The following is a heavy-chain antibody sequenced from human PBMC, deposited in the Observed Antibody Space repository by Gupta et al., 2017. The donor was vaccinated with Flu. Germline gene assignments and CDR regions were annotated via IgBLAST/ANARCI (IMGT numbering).Heavy chain of an antibody. Sequence: WIRQPPGKALEWLAHISSDDIKTYSTSLKSRLTISRDTSKSQVVLTMTNLDPVDTATYYCARLAGQLDTHGAYHYYYYMDVWGKGTTVTVSS. J-gene: IGHJ6*03. V-gene: IGHV2-26*01. D-gene: IGHD6-6*01. CDR2: ISSDDIK. CDR3: ARLAGQLDTHGAYHYYYYMDV.